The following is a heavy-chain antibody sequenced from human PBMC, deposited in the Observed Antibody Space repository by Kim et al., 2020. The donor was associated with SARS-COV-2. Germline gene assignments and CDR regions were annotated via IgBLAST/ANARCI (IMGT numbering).Heavy chain of an antibody. V-gene: IGHV3-48*03. D-gene: IGHD2-15*01. Sequence: GGSLRLSCAASGFTFSSYEMNWVRQAPGKGLEWVSYISSSGSTIYYADSVKGRFTISRDNAKNSLYLQMNSLRAEDTAVYYCARGKPPSPSGGSCYFDYWGQGTLVTVSS. CDR3: ARGKPPSPSGGSCYFDY. J-gene: IGHJ4*02. CDR2: ISSSGSTI. CDR1: GFTFSSYE.